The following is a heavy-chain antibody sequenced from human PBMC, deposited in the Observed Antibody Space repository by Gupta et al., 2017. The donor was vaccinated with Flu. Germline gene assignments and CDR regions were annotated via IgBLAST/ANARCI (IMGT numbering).Heavy chain of an antibody. Sequence: YWSWIRQPPGKGLEWIGYIYYSGSTNYNPSLKSRVTISVDTSKNQFSLKLSSVTAADTAVYYCARQGDWSGPTAGNWFDPWGQGTLVTVSS. CDR2: IYYSGST. CDR3: ARQGDWSGPTAGNWFDP. V-gene: IGHV4-59*08. D-gene: IGHD2-15*01. J-gene: IGHJ5*02. CDR1: Y.